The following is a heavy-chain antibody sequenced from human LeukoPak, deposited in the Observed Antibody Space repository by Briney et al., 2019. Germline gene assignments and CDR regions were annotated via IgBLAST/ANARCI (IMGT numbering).Heavy chain of an antibody. V-gene: IGHV4-61*02. Sequence: PSQTLSLTCTVSGGSISSGSYYWSWIRQPAGKGLEWIGRIYTSGSTNYNPSLKSRVTMSVDTSKNQFSLKLSSVTAADTAVYYCAREGPYYYDSSGLNWFDPWGQGTLVTVSS. CDR1: GGSISSGSYY. CDR2: IYTSGST. J-gene: IGHJ5*02. D-gene: IGHD3-22*01. CDR3: AREGPYYYDSSGLNWFDP.